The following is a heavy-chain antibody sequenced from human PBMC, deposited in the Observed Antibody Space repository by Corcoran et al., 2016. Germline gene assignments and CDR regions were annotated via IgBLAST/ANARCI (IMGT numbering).Heavy chain of an antibody. Sequence: QVQLQQWGAGLFKPSETLSLTCAVYGGSFSGYYWGWIRPPPGKGLEWIVEINHRGSTNYNPSLKSRFTISVDTSKNQFSLKLSSVTAADTAVYNCARVVAGARAFDYWGQRTLVTVSS. D-gene: IGHD3-16*02. V-gene: IGHV4-34*01. CDR1: GGSFSGYY. CDR3: ARVVAGARAFDY. CDR2: INHRGST. J-gene: IGHJ4*02.